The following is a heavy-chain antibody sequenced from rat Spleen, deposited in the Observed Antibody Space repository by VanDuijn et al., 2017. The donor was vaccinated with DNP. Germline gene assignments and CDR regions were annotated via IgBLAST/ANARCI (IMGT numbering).Heavy chain of an antibody. J-gene: IGHJ1*01. Sequence: EVQLVETGGGLVQPGRSLKLSCVASGFTFSRYWMFWIRQAPGKGLEWIASINTDGGSTYYPDSVKGRFTISRDNAKSSLYLQMNSLKSEDTATYYCAIDLSTGRVTTVATYWYFDFWGPGTMVTVSS. CDR3: AIDLSTGRVTTVATYWYFDF. CDR2: INTDGGST. D-gene: IGHD1-3*01. V-gene: IGHV5-58*01. CDR1: GFTFSRYW.